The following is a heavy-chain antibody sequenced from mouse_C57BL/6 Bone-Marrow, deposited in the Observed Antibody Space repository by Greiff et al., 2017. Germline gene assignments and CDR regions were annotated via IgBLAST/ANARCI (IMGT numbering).Heavy chain of an antibody. V-gene: IGHV5-4*01. CDR3: AREEKMGKAY. J-gene: IGHJ3*01. D-gene: IGHD2-1*01. Sequence: EVKLMESGGGLVKPGGSLKLSCAASGFTFSSYAMSWVRQTPEKRLEWVATISDGGSYTYYPDNVKGRFTLSRDNAKSNLYLQMSHLKSEDTAMYYCAREEKMGKAYWGQGTLVTVSA. CDR2: ISDGGSYT. CDR1: GFTFSSYA.